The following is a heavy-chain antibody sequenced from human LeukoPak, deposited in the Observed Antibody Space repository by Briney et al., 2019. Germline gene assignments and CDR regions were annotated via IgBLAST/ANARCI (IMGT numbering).Heavy chain of an antibody. Sequence: GGSLRLSCEVSGFTFKSHAMTWVRQPPGKGLEWVSAISGSGGSTYYADSVKGRFTISRDNSKNTLYLQMNSLRAEDTAVYYCAKDRGKVVPAALDYWGQGTLVTVSS. D-gene: IGHD2-2*01. CDR3: AKDRGKVVPAALDY. CDR2: ISGSGGST. V-gene: IGHV3-23*01. CDR1: GFTFKSHA. J-gene: IGHJ4*02.